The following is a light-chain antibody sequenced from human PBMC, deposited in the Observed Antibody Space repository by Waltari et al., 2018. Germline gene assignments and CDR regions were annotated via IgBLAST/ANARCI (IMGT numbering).Light chain of an antibody. CDR3: QQYGSSPWT. CDR2: GAS. Sequence: EIVLTQSPGTLSLSPGERATLSCGASQSLSSSHLAWYQQKPGQAPRVLIHGASNRATGIPDRFSGSGSGTDFTLTISRLEPEDFAVYYCQQYGSSPWTFGQGTKVEIK. V-gene: IGKV3-20*01. J-gene: IGKJ1*01. CDR1: QSLSSSH.